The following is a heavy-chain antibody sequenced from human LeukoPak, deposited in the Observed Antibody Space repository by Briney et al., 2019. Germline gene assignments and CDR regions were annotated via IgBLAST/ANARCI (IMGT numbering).Heavy chain of an antibody. CDR3: AKGAEYSETFDY. D-gene: IGHD4-11*01. J-gene: IGHJ4*02. CDR1: GFTFSSYA. V-gene: IGHV3-23*01. CDR2: ISGSGGST. Sequence: GGSLRLSCAASGFTFSSYAMSWVRQAPGKGLEWVSAISGSGGSTYYADSVEGRFTISRDNPKNTLYLQMNSLRAEDTAVYYCAKGAEYSETFDYWGQGTLVTVSS.